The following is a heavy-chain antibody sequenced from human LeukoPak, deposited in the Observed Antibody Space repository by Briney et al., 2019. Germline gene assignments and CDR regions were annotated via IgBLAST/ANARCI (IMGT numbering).Heavy chain of an antibody. CDR1: GGSINSYY. CDR2: IYSSGST. J-gene: IGHJ6*02. Sequence: SETLSLTCTVSGGSINSYYWSWIRQPAGKGLEWIGRIYSSGSTGYNPSLKSRVTVSIDTAKNQFSLKLSSVTAADTAVYYCARGYGSGSYSPYYYGMDVWGQGTTVTVSS. CDR3: ARGYGSGSYSPYYYGMDV. D-gene: IGHD3-10*01. V-gene: IGHV4-4*07.